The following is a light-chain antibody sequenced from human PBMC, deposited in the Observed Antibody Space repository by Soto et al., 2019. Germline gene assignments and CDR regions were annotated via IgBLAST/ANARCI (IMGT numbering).Light chain of an antibody. CDR3: QQRSNWPPIT. J-gene: IGKJ5*01. Sequence: EIVLTQSPGTLSLSPGARAPLSCRARQSLSSSFLAWSQQNPGQAPRLLIYDASNRATGIPARFSGSGSGANFTLTISSLEPEDFAVYYCQQRSNWPPITFGQGTRLEIK. CDR1: QSLSSSF. CDR2: DAS. V-gene: IGKV3-11*01.